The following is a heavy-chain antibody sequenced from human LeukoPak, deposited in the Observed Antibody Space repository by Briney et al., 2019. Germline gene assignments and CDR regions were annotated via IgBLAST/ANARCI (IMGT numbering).Heavy chain of an antibody. J-gene: IGHJ4*02. CDR2: IYYSGST. D-gene: IGHD4-17*01. CDR1: GGSISGYY. CDR3: ARANGMTTYYSDY. V-gene: IGHV4-59*01. Sequence: SETLSLTCTVSGGSISGYYWSWIRQPPGKGLEWIGYIYYSGSTNYNPSLKSRVTISVDTSKNQFSLKLSSVTAADTAVYYCARANGMTTYYSDYWGQGTLVTVSS.